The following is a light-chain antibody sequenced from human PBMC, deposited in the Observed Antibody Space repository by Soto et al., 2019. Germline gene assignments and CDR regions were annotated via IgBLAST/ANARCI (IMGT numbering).Light chain of an antibody. J-gene: IGKJ4*02. Sequence: EIVMTQSPGTLSLSPGERATLSCRASQSVSSSFSAWYQQTPGQAPRLLIYGASSRATGIPDRFSGSGSGTDFTLTISSLEPEDFAVYYCQQYGSCPAGTFGGGTKVEIK. CDR1: QSVSSSF. V-gene: IGKV3-20*01. CDR2: GAS. CDR3: QQYGSCPAGT.